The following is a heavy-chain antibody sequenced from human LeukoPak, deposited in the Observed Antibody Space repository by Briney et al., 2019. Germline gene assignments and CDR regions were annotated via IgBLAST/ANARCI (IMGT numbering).Heavy chain of an antibody. CDR2: MNPNSGNT. CDR1: GYTFTSYD. Sequence: GASVKVSCKASGYTFTSYDINWVRQATGQGLEWMGWMNPNSGNTGYAQKFQGRVTMTRNTSISTAYMELSSLRSEDTAVYYCARVGRDSCGWFYYYYGMDVWGQGTTVTVSS. CDR3: ARVGRDSCGWFYYYYGMDV. D-gene: IGHD5-18*01. V-gene: IGHV1-8*01. J-gene: IGHJ6*02.